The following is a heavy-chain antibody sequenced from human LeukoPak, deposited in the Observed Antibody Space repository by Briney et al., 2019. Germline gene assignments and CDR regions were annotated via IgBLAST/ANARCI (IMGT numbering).Heavy chain of an antibody. J-gene: IGHJ4*02. V-gene: IGHV3-23*01. CDR2: ISNNAGNT. Sequence: PGGSLRLSCAASGSTFSNSAMSWVRQAPGKGLEWVSSISNNAGNTYYADSVKGRFTISRDNSYNTLYLQMNSLRAEDTAIYYCARDYSYGYHSDYWGQGTLVTVSS. CDR3: ARDYSYGYHSDY. D-gene: IGHD5-18*01. CDR1: GSTFSNSA.